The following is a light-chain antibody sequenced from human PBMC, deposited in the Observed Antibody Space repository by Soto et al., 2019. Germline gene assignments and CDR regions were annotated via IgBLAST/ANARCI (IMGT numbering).Light chain of an antibody. Sequence: EIVLTQSPDTLSLFPGERATLSCRASQSVSSTYLAWYQQKLGQAPRLLIFGASSRATGIPDRFSGSGSGTDFTHTISTLEPEDFAVYYCQQYGSSRWTFGQGTKVEIK. J-gene: IGKJ1*01. CDR3: QQYGSSRWT. CDR1: QSVSSTY. CDR2: GAS. V-gene: IGKV3-20*01.